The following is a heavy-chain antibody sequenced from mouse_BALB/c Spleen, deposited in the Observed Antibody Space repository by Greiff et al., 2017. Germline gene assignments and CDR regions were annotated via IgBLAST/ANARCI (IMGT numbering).Heavy chain of an antibody. CDR3: ARDDGYRYYFDY. D-gene: IGHD2-3*01. CDR2: IHPSDSET. J-gene: IGHJ2*01. CDR1: GYTFTSYY. V-gene: IGHV1S56*01. Sequence: QVQLQQSGPELVKPGASVKMSCKASGYTFTSYYIHWVKQRPGQGLEWIGMIHPSDSETRLNQKFKDKATLTVDKSSSTAYMQLSSPTSEDSAVYYCARDDGYRYYFDYWGQGTTLTVSS.